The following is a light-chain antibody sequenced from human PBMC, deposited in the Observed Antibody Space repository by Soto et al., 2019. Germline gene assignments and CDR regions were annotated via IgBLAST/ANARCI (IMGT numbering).Light chain of an antibody. CDR1: SGHSSYA. Sequence: QPVLTQSPSASASLGASVKLTCTLSSGHSSYAIAWHQQQPEKGPRYLMKLNSDGSHSKGDGIPDRFSGSTSGAARYLTISSLQSEDEADYYCQTWASGTVVFGGGTKLTV. CDR2: LNSDGSH. V-gene: IGLV4-69*01. J-gene: IGLJ2*01. CDR3: QTWASGTVV.